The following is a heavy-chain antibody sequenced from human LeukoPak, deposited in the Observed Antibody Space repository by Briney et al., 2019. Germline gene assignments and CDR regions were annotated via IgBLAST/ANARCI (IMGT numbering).Heavy chain of an antibody. V-gene: IGHV1-69*04. CDR3: AIRDGYNSWAEKRDAFDI. Sequence: ASVKVFCKASGGTFSSYAISWVRQAPGQGLEWMGRIIPILGIANYAQKFQGRVTITADKSTSTAYMELSSLRSEDTAVYYCAIRDGYNSWAEKRDAFDIWGQGTMVTVSS. CDR1: GGTFSSYA. J-gene: IGHJ3*02. CDR2: IIPILGIA. D-gene: IGHD5-24*01.